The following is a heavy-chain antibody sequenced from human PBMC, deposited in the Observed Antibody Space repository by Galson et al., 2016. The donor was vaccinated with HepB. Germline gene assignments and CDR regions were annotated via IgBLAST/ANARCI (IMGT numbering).Heavy chain of an antibody. J-gene: IGHJ4*02. D-gene: IGHD3-9*01. CDR1: GGSINSGSYY. V-gene: IGHV4-61*02. Sequence: TLSLTCSVSGGSINSGSYYWTWIRQPAGMGLEYIGRIYISGSTNYNPSLRRRVTMSLDTSKNQFSLRLRSVTAADTAVYYCARQPIPDTVLVNSFDYWGQGTLVTVSS. CDR2: IYISGST. CDR3: ARQPIPDTVLVNSFDY.